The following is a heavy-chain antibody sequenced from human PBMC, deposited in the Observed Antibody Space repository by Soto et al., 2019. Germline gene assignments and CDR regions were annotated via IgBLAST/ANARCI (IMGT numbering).Heavy chain of an antibody. V-gene: IGHV4-39*01. Sequence: SETLSLTCTVSGGSISSSSYYWGWIRQPPGKGLEWIGSIYYSGSTYYNPSLKSRVTISVDTSKNQFSLKLSSVTAADTAVYYCAGYDYIWGSYRPHMDVWGKGTTVTVSS. J-gene: IGHJ6*03. CDR2: IYYSGST. CDR3: AGYDYIWGSYRPHMDV. CDR1: GGSISSSSYY. D-gene: IGHD3-16*02.